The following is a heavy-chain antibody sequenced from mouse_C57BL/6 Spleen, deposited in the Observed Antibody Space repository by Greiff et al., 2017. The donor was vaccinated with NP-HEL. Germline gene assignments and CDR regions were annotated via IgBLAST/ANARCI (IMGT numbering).Heavy chain of an antibody. Sequence: EVQVVESEGGLVQPGSSMKLSCTASGFTFTDYYMAWVRQVPAQGLEWVANINYDGSSTYYLDSLKSRFIISSDNAKNILYLQMSSLKSEDTATYYCARADYYYAMDYWGQGTSVTVSS. CDR3: ARADYYYAMDY. J-gene: IGHJ4*01. V-gene: IGHV5-16*01. CDR1: GFTFTDYY. CDR2: INYDGSST. D-gene: IGHD2-4*01.